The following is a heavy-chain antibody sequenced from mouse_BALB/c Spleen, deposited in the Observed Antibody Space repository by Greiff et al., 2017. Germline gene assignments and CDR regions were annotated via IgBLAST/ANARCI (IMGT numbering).Heavy chain of an antibody. CDR1: GYTFTDYA. V-gene: IGHV1-67*01. CDR2: ISIYYDNT. Sequence: QVQLKESGPELVRPGESVKISCKGSGYTFTDYAMHWVKQSHAKSLEWIGVISIYYDNTNYNQKFKGKATMTVDKSSSTAYMELARLTSEDSAIYYCARRRTGYAMDYWGQGTSVTVSS. CDR3: ARRRTGYAMDY. J-gene: IGHJ4*01.